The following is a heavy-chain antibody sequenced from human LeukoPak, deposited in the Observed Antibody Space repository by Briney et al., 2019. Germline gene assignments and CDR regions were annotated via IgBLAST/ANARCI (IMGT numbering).Heavy chain of an antibody. V-gene: IGHV3-23*01. CDR2: ISGSGGST. J-gene: IGHJ4*02. Sequence: GGSLRLSCAASGFTFSSYAMSWVRRAPGKGLEWVSAISGSGGSTYYADSVKGRFPISRDNSKNTLYLQMNSLRAEDTAVYYCAKGWQQLVRFPFDFWGQGTLVTVSS. D-gene: IGHD6-13*01. CDR1: GFTFSSYA. CDR3: AKGWQQLVRFPFDF.